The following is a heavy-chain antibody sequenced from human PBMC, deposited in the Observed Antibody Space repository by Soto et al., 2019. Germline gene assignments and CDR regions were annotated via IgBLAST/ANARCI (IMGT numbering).Heavy chain of an antibody. V-gene: IGHV1-18*04. CDR1: GYAFTSYG. Sequence: VKVSCKASGYAFTSYGISWVRQAPGQGLEWMGWISVYNGNTNYAQKLQGRVTMTTDTSTSTAYMELRSLRSDDTAVYYCARERSITIFGDPGPFDYWGQGTLVTVS. D-gene: IGHD3-3*01. CDR2: ISVYNGNT. CDR3: ARERSITIFGDPGPFDY. J-gene: IGHJ4*02.